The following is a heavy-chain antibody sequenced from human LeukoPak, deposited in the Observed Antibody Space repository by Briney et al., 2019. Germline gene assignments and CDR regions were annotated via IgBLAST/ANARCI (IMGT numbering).Heavy chain of an antibody. CDR3: AKDRTYDSSGYADY. J-gene: IGHJ4*02. CDR1: GFTFSSYA. CDR2: ISGSGGST. Sequence: GGSLRLSCAASGFTFSSYAMSWVRHAPGKGLEGVSDISGSGGSTYYADSVKGRFTISRDNSKYTLYLQMNSLRAEDTAVYYCAKDRTYDSSGYADYWGQGTLVTVSS. D-gene: IGHD3-22*01. V-gene: IGHV3-23*01.